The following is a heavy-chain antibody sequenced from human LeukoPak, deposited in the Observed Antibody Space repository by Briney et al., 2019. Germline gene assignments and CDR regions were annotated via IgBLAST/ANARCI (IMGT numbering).Heavy chain of an antibody. CDR1: GFTFSSYA. Sequence: GGSLRLSCAASGFTFSSYAMNWVRQAPGKGLEWVSAISGGGGTTYYADSVKGRFTISRDNAKNSLFLQMNSLRDEDTAVYYCAKDRLVPTASTRTVHMDVWGQGTTVTVSS. CDR2: ISGGGGTT. V-gene: IGHV3-23*01. J-gene: IGHJ6*02. CDR3: AKDRLVPTASTRTVHMDV. D-gene: IGHD2-2*01.